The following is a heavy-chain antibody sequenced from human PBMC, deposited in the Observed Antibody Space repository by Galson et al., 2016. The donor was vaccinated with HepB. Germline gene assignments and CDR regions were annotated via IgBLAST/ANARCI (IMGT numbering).Heavy chain of an antibody. CDR1: GGSISSSHW. CDR2: IYHSGST. V-gene: IGHV4/OR15-8*01. Sequence: ETLSLTCNVSGGSISSSHWWAWVRQAPGKGLEWIGDIYHSGSTNYNTSLKSRVKISVDKSKNQFSLKMTSVTAADTAVYYCARDRGIFGVVSAVRPWGLGTLVTVSS. CDR3: ARDRGIFGVVSAVRP. D-gene: IGHD3-3*01. J-gene: IGHJ5*02.